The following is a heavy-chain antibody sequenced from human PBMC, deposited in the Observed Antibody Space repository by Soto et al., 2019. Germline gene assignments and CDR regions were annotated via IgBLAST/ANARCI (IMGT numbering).Heavy chain of an antibody. J-gene: IGHJ6*02. Sequence: PGGSLRLSCAASGFTFSSYAMSWVRQAPGKGLEWVSAISGSGGSTYYADSVKGRFTISRDNSKNTLYLQMNSLRAEDTAVYYCAKVAAAGTFQFRYYYGMDVWGQGTTVTV. V-gene: IGHV3-23*01. D-gene: IGHD6-13*01. CDR2: ISGSGGST. CDR3: AKVAAAGTFQFRYYYGMDV. CDR1: GFTFSSYA.